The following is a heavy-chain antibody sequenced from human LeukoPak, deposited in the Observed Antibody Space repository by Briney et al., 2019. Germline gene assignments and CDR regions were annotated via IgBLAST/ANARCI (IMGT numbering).Heavy chain of an antibody. CDR1: GGTFSSYA. V-gene: IGHV1-69*13. D-gene: IGHD2-2*01. J-gene: IGHJ4*02. Sequence: ASVKVSCKASGGTFSSYAISWVRQAPGHGLEWMGGIIPIFGTANYAQKFQGRVTITADESTSTAYMELSSLTSEDTAVYYCAIRGYCSSTSCYDEYWGQGTLVTVSS. CDR3: AIRGYCSSTSCYDEY. CDR2: IIPIFGTA.